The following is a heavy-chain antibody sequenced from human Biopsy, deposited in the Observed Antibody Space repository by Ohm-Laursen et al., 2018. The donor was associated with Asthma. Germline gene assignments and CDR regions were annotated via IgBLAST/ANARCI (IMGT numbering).Heavy chain of an antibody. CDR2: ISSSSGSR. D-gene: IGHD2-2*01. J-gene: IGHJ4*02. V-gene: IGHV3-23*01. Sequence: SLRLSCTASGFRFSDYDMNWVRQAPGKGLEWVATISSSSGSRDYADSVKGRFTISRDNSKNTLYLQMNSLRAEDTAVYYCAREGHEYCSSTSCASFDYWGQGTLVTVSS. CDR1: GFRFSDYD. CDR3: AREGHEYCSSTSCASFDY.